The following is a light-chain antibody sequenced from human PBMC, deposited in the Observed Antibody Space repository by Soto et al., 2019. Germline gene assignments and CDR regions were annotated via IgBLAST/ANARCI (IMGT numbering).Light chain of an antibody. V-gene: IGKV3-20*01. Sequence: EIVLTQSPGTLSLSPGESATLPCRASPSVSSSYLAWYQQNPGQAPRLLIHGASSRATGIPDRFSGSGSGTDFTLTISGLEPEDVAVYYGQHYGTTPPMYTLGQGTKLEIK. CDR1: PSVSSSY. CDR3: QHYGTTPPMYT. J-gene: IGKJ2*01. CDR2: GAS.